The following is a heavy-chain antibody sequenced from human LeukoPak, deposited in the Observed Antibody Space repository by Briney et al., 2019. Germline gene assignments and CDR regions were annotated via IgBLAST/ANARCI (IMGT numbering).Heavy chain of an antibody. CDR1: GGSFSGYY. D-gene: IGHD3-22*01. J-gene: IGHJ4*02. CDR3: ARGQGYYYDSSGYLDY. CDR2: INHSGSA. Sequence: PSETLSLTCAVYGGSFSGYYWSWIRQPPGKGLEWIGEINHSGSANYNPSLKSRVTISVDTSKNQFSLKLSSVTAADTAVYYCARGQGYYYDSSGYLDYWGQGTLVTVSS. V-gene: IGHV4-34*01.